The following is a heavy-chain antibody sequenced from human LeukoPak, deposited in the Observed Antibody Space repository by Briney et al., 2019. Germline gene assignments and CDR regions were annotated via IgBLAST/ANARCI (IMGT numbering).Heavy chain of an antibody. V-gene: IGHV4-4*07. Sequence: SETLSLTCTVSGGSISSYYWSWIRQPAGKGLEWIGRIYTSGSTNYNPSLKSRVTISVDTSKNQFSLKLSSVTAADTAVYYCARNYYDSSGYYRRSTYYYYYMDVWGKGTTVTVSS. CDR1: GGSISSYY. CDR3: ARNYYDSSGYYRRSTYYYYYMDV. D-gene: IGHD3-22*01. J-gene: IGHJ6*03. CDR2: IYTSGST.